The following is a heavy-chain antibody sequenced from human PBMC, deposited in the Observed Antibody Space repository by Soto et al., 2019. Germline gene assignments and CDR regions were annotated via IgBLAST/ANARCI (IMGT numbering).Heavy chain of an antibody. CDR2: ISYGGSSK. CDR3: AKTANGWFSAFDI. J-gene: IGHJ3*02. D-gene: IGHD6-19*01. Sequence: GGSLRLSCAASGFTFSNYAMHWVRQAPGKGLEWVAIISYGGSSKDYADSVKGRFTFSRDNSKNTLYLQMNSLRAEDTAVYYCAKTANGWFSAFDIWGQGTMVTVSS. CDR1: GFTFSNYA. V-gene: IGHV3-30-3*02.